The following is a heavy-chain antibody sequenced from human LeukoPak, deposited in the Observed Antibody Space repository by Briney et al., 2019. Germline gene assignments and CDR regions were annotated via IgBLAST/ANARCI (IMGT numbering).Heavy chain of an antibody. CDR1: GFTVSNNY. Sequence: RSLRLSCTASGFTVSNNYMNWVRQAPGKGLEWVSYISSSSSTIYYADSVKGRFTISRDNSKNTLYLQVNSVRAEDTAVYYCARDTSGYYDYWGQGALVTVSS. J-gene: IGHJ4*02. CDR2: ISSSSSTI. CDR3: ARDTSGYYDY. D-gene: IGHD2-15*01. V-gene: IGHV3-48*01.